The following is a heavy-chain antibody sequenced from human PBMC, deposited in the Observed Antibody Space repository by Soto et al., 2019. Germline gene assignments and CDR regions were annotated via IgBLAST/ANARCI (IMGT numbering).Heavy chain of an antibody. Sequence: QVQLQQWGAGLLKPSETLSLTCAVYGGSFSGYYWSWIRQPPGKGLEWIGEINHSGSTNYNPSLKSRVTISGHPSKNQFALKLSSVTAADAAVYYCARGGGDSWGQGTLVTVSS. CDR2: INHSGST. CDR1: GGSFSGYY. CDR3: ARGGGDS. J-gene: IGHJ5*01. D-gene: IGHD3-10*01. V-gene: IGHV4-34*01.